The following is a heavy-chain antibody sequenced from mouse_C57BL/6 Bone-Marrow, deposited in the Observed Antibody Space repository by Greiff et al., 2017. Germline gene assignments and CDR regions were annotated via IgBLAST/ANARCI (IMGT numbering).Heavy chain of an antibody. CDR2: IYPGSGNT. CDR3: ARFVGRDYFDY. J-gene: IGHJ2*01. CDR1: GYTFTDYY. Sequence: QVQLQQSGAELVRPGASVKLSCKASGYTFTDYYINWVKQRPGQGLEWIARIYPGSGNTYYNEKFKGKATLTAEKSSSTAYMQLSSLTSEDSAVYFCARFVGRDYFDYWGQGTTLTVSS. V-gene: IGHV1-76*01.